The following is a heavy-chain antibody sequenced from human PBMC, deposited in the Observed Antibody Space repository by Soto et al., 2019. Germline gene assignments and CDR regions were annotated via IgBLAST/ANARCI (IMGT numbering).Heavy chain of an antibody. V-gene: IGHV3-33*01. J-gene: IGHJ4*02. D-gene: IGHD1-26*01. Sequence: QVQLVESGGGVVQPGRSLRLSCAASGFTFSGYGMHWVRQAPGKGLEWVAVTRHDGSNTYYADSVRGRFTISRDNSNKRLYLQMNSVRAEETAVYYCARDGVGTTTYFGYFDYWGQGTLVTVSS. CDR3: ARDGVGTTTYFGYFDY. CDR2: TRHDGSNT. CDR1: GFTFSGYG.